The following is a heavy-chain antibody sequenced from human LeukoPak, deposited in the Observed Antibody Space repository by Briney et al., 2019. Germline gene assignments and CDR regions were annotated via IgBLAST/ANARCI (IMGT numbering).Heavy chain of an antibody. CDR3: AKAQIVATIFHGHFDY. CDR2: ISYDGSNK. Sequence: PGRSLRLSCAASGFTFSSYGMHWVRQAPGKGLEWVAVISYDGSNKYYADSVKGRFTISRDNSKNTLYLQMNSLRAEDTAVYYCAKAQIVATIFHGHFDYWGQGTLVTASS. V-gene: IGHV3-30*18. CDR1: GFTFSSYG. J-gene: IGHJ4*02. D-gene: IGHD5-12*01.